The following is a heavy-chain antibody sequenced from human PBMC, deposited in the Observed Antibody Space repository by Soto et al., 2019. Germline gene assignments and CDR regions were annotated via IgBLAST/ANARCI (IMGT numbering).Heavy chain of an antibody. V-gene: IGHV1-18*01. CDR1: GYTCTSYG. J-gene: IGHJ6*02. CDR2: IRAYNGNT. Sequence: QVQLVQSGAEVKKPGASVKVSCKASGYTCTSYGIRWVRQAPGQGLEWMGWIRAYNGNTTYAQKRQGRGTMTTDTSTNPAYMELRSLKSNDTAVYYCARDLPTKDVWGQGTTVTVSS. CDR3: ARDLPTKDV.